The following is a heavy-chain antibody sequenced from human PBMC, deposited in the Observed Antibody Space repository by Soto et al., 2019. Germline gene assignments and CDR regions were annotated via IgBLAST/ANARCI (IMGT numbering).Heavy chain of an antibody. V-gene: IGHV3-64*04. CDR1: GFTLKDSA. CDR3: ARADCGGQSPCDY. J-gene: IGHJ4*02. Sequence: GGSLRLSCSASGFTLKDSAMHWVRQAPGRGLEQVAASTYIGGTPYYADSVKGRFSISRDNSQNTVYLQMNTLRAGDTAVYYCARADCGGQSPCDYWGQGTLVTVSS. D-gene: IGHD2-21*01. CDR2: STYIGGTP.